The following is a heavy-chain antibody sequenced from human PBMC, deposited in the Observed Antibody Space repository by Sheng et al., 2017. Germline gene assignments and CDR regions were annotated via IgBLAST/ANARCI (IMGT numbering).Heavy chain of an antibody. CDR2: ISYDGSAK. J-gene: IGHJ4*02. CDR1: GFTFSSYA. Sequence: QVQLVESGGGVVQPGRSLTLSCAASGFTFSSYAMHWVRQAPGKGLEWVAVISYDGSAKYYADSVKGRLTISRDNSKNTMYLQMNSLRAEDTAVYYCARPYYDFWSGYLRLDYWGQGTLVTVSS. D-gene: IGHD3-3*01. CDR3: ARPYYDFWSGYLRLDY. V-gene: IGHV3-30*01.